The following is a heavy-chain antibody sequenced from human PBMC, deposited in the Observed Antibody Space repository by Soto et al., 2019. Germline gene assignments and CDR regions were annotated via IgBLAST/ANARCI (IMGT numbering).Heavy chain of an antibody. CDR2: VHYSGAT. J-gene: IGHJ4*02. CDR1: GGSMSSHY. D-gene: IGHD6-19*01. V-gene: IGHV4-59*11. CDR3: PRDLGGGTSGWYHFDY. Sequence: QVQLQESGPRLVKPSETLSLTCTVSGGSMSSHYWSWIRQPPGKGLEWIGYVHYSGATNYNPSLKSRVTISVDTSKKQLSLKLSSVTAADTAVYYCPRDLGGGTSGWYHFDYWGQGTLVTVSS.